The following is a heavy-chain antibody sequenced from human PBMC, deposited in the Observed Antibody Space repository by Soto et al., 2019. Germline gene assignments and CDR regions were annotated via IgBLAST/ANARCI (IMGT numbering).Heavy chain of an antibody. D-gene: IGHD6-6*01. CDR3: VSSEGSSISTY. J-gene: IGHJ4*02. V-gene: IGHV3-74*01. Sequence: GGSLRLSCAASGLTLSRYWMHWVRRAPGKGPVWVSRIDSDGTTTHYADSVKGRFTISRDNAKNTLFLQMNSLVTEDTAVYYCVSSEGSSISTYWGQGTLVTVSS. CDR2: IDSDGTTT. CDR1: GLTLSRYW.